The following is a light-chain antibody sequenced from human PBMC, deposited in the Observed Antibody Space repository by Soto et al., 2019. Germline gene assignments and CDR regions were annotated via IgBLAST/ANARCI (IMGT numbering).Light chain of an antibody. V-gene: IGLV1-44*01. CDR2: NND. CDR3: EAWDDSLYGAV. J-gene: IGLJ2*01. CDR1: SSNIGANT. Sequence: QSVLTQPPSASGTPGQRVTLSCSGSSSNIGANTINWYQQLPGTAPKLLIYNNDQRPSGVPDRFSASKSGTSASLAISGLQSEDEADYYCEAWDDSLYGAVLGGGTKVTVL.